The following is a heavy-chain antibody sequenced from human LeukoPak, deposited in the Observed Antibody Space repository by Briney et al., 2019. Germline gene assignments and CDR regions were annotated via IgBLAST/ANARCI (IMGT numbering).Heavy chain of an antibody. CDR1: GGSISSYY. CDR2: IYYSGST. CDR3: ARVRTGLFYDSSGAYDYYMDV. V-gene: IGHV4-59*08. D-gene: IGHD3-22*01. J-gene: IGHJ6*03. Sequence: SETLSLTCTVSGGSISSYYWSWIRQPPGKGLEWIGYIYYSGSTNYNPSLKSRVTISVDTSKNQFSLKLSSVTAADTAVYYCARVRTGLFYDSSGAYDYYMDVWGKGTTVTISS.